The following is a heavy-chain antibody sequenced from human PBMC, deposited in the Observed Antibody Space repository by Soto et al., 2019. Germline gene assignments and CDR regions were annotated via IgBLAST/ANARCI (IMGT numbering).Heavy chain of an antibody. Sequence: QLQLQESGSGLVKPSQTLSLTCAVSGGSISSGGYYWRWIRQPPGKGLEWIGYIYHSGSTYYNPSLKSRVTISVDRSKNQFSLKLSSVTAADTAVYYCAAGGGLPRYYWGQGTLVTVSS. CDR1: GGSISSGGYY. D-gene: IGHD5-12*01. CDR3: AAGGGLPRYY. CDR2: IYHSGST. J-gene: IGHJ4*02. V-gene: IGHV4-30-2*01.